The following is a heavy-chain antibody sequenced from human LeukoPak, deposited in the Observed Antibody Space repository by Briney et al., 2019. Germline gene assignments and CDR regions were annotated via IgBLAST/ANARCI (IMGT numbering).Heavy chain of an antibody. Sequence: PSETLSLTCTVSGGSISSYYWSWIRQPPGKGLEWIGYIYYSGSTNYNPSLKSRVTISVDTSKNQFSLKLSSVTAADTAVYYCARLGRVHAFDIWGQGTMVTVSS. D-gene: IGHD7-27*01. CDR3: ARLGRVHAFDI. V-gene: IGHV4-59*01. J-gene: IGHJ3*02. CDR1: GGSISSYY. CDR2: IYYSGST.